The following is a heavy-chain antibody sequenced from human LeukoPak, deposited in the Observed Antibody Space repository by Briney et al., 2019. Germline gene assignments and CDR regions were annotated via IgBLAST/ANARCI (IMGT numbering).Heavy chain of an antibody. Sequence: GGSLRLSCAASGFTFSSYAMSWVRQAPGMGPEWVSAISGSGGSTYYADSVKGRFTISRDNSRDTLYLQMNSLRAEDTAVYYCAKGYYDYVWGSYYFDYWGQGTLVTVSS. D-gene: IGHD3-16*01. CDR1: GFTFSSYA. CDR2: ISGSGGST. J-gene: IGHJ4*02. V-gene: IGHV3-23*01. CDR3: AKGYYDYVWGSYYFDY.